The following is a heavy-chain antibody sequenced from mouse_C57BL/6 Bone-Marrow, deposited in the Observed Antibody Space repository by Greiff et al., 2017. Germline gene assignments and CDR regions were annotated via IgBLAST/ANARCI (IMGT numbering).Heavy chain of an antibody. CDR3: ARYMLLQPFYWYFDV. CDR2: IRNKANGYTT. CDR1: GFTFTDYY. Sequence: EVNVVESGGGLVQPGGSLSLSCAASGFTFTDYYMSWVRQPPGKALEWLGFIRNKANGYTTEYSASVKGRFTISRDNSQSILYLQMNALRAEDSATYYCARYMLLQPFYWYFDVWGTGTTVTVSS. V-gene: IGHV7-3*01. J-gene: IGHJ1*03. D-gene: IGHD1-1*01.